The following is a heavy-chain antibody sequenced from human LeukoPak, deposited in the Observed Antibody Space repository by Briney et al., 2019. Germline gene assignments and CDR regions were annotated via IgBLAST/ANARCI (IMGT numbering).Heavy chain of an antibody. D-gene: IGHD2-8*01. CDR3: VREVEYCTNGVCYVAFGY. Sequence: ASVNVSCKASGYTFTSYGITWVRQAPGQGLEWMGWISAYNGNTNYAQKFQGRVTMTTDTSTSTAYMELRSLRSDDTAVYYCVREVEYCTNGVCYVAFGYWGQGTLVTVSS. CDR1: GYTFTSYG. CDR2: ISAYNGNT. V-gene: IGHV1-18*01. J-gene: IGHJ4*02.